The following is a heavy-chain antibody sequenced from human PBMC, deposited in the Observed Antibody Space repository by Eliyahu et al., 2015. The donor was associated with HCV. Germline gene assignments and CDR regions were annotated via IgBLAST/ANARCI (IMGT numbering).Heavy chain of an antibody. D-gene: IGHD3-10*01. V-gene: IGHV6-1*01. Sequence: QVQLQQSGPGLVKPSQTLSLTCAISGDSVSXNSXAWNWXRXSPSXGLEWLGRTYYRSKWYNDYAVSLKSRITINPDTSKNQFSLQLNSVTPEDTAVYYCAREWDPITMVQGVILRPNYYYGMDVWGQGTTVTVSS. CDR2: TYYRSKWYN. CDR3: AREWDPITMVQGVILRPNYYYGMDV. J-gene: IGHJ6*02. CDR1: GDSVSXNSXA.